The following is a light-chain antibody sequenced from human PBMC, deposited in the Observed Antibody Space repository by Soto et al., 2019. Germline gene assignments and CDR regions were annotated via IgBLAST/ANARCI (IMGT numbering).Light chain of an antibody. CDR3: QQFDDSVT. Sequence: DIQMTQSPSSLSASVGDRVNITCRASQSISSYLNWYQQKPGKAPKLLVYAASRLQSGVPSRFSGTGSGTDFTLTISSLQPEDSAVYYCQQFDDSVTFGQGTRLDIK. CDR2: AAS. J-gene: IGKJ5*01. CDR1: QSISSY. V-gene: IGKV1-39*01.